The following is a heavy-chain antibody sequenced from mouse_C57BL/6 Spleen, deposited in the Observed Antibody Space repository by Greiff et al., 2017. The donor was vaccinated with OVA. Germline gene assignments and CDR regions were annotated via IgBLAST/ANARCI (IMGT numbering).Heavy chain of an antibody. CDR1: GYSFTDYN. J-gene: IGHJ4*01. CDR3: ARSGLVITDY. Sequence: EVQLQESGPELVKPGASVKISCKASGYSFTDYNMNWVKQSHGKSLEWIGVIYPNYGTTSYNQKFKGKATLTVDPSSSTAYMQLNRLTSEDSAVYYYARSGLVITDYWGQGTSVTVSS. CDR2: IYPNYGTT. D-gene: IGHD1-1*01. V-gene: IGHV1-39*01.